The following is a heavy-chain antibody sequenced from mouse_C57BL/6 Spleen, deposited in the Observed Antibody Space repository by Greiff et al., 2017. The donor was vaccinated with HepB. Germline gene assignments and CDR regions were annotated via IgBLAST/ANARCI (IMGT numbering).Heavy chain of an antibody. J-gene: IGHJ3*01. D-gene: IGHD2-2*01. Sequence: VQLQQSGAELVRPGASVKLSCTASGFTIKDYYMHWVKQRPEQGLEWIGRIDPEDGDTEYAPKFQGKATMTAATSSNTAYLQLSSLTCEDTAVYYCTAGGADYYGYGGFAYWGQGTLVTVSA. CDR2: IDPEDGDT. CDR1: GFTIKDYY. V-gene: IGHV14-1*01. CDR3: TAGGADYYGYGGFAY.